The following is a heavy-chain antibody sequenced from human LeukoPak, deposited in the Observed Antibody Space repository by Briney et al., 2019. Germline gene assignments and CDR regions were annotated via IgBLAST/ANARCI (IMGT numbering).Heavy chain of an antibody. J-gene: IGHJ3*02. CDR3: AKLSWGYCSSTSCSDRELDAFDI. D-gene: IGHD2-2*01. V-gene: IGHV3-30*02. CDR2: IRYDGSNK. Sequence: GGSLRLSCAASGFTFSSYGMHWVRQAPGKGLEWVAFIRYDGSNKYYADSVKGRSTISRDNSKNTLYLQMNSLRAEDTAVYYCAKLSWGYCSSTSCSDRELDAFDIWGQGTMVTVSS. CDR1: GFTFSSYG.